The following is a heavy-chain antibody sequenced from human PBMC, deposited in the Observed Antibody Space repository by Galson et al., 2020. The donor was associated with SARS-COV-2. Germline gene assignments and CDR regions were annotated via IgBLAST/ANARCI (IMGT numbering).Heavy chain of an antibody. J-gene: IGHJ6*03. V-gene: IGHV4-39*07. CDR1: GGSTSSSSYY. CDR3: ARVIGEITRFLEWLPNSYYYYMDV. Sequence: SETLSLTCTVSGGSTSSSSYYWGWIRQPPGKGLEWIGSIYYSGSTYYNPSLKSRVTISVDTSKNQFSLKLSSVTAADTAVYYCARVIGEITRFLEWLPNSYYYYMDVWGKGTTVTVSS. D-gene: IGHD3-3*01. CDR2: IYYSGST.